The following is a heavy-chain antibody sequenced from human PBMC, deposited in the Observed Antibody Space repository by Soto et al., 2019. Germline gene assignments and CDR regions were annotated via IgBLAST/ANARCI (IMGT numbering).Heavy chain of an antibody. CDR1: GYTFTYRY. D-gene: IGHD3-9*01. CDR2: ITPFNGNT. Sequence: SLKVSFKASGYTFTYRYLHWVLHSPLQALEWMGWITPFNGNTNYAQKFQDRVTITRDRSMSTAYMELSSLRSEDTAMYYCAVKLAGHDICLEPWGQGTLVNVSS. CDR3: AVKLAGHDICLEP. J-gene: IGHJ5*02. V-gene: IGHV1-45*02.